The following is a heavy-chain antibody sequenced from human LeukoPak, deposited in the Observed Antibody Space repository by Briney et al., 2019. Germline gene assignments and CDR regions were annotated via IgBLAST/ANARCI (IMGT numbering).Heavy chain of an antibody. V-gene: IGHV1-8*01. Sequence: ASVKVSCKASGYTFTNYDISWVRQATGQGLEWMGWMNPNSGNTGYAGKFQGRVTMTRDTSINTAYMELRSLRSEDTAVYYCARNSGLADCWGQGTVVTVSS. CDR2: MNPNSGNT. CDR1: GYTFTNYD. D-gene: IGHD5-12*01. CDR3: ARNSGLADC. J-gene: IGHJ4*02.